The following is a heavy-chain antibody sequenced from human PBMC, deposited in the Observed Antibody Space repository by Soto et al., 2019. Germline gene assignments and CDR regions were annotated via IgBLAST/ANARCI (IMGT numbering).Heavy chain of an antibody. V-gene: IGHV1-58*01. D-gene: IGHD1-26*01. CDR1: GFTFTSSA. CDR2: IVVGSGNT. CDR3: AADQYSGSYFFRYAFEI. J-gene: IGHJ3*02. Sequence: GASVKVSCKASGFTFTSSAVQWVRQARGQRLEWIGWIVVGSGNTNYAQKFQERVTITRDMSTSTAYMELSSLRSEDTAVYYCAADQYSGSYFFRYAFEIWGQGTMVTVSS.